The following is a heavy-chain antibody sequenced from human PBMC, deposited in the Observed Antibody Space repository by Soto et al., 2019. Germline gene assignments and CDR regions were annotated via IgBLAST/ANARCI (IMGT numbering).Heavy chain of an antibody. J-gene: IGHJ6*03. CDR1: GGSISSSSYY. Sequence: QLQLQESGPGLVKPSETLSLTCTVSGGSISSSSYYWGWIRQPPGKGLEWIGTIYYSGRTYYNPSLKSRVTISVDPSKNLFSLKLSSVTAADTAVYYCARPGKGFYDYYYMDVWGKGTTVTVSS. D-gene: IGHD1-26*01. CDR2: IYYSGRT. V-gene: IGHV4-39*01. CDR3: ARPGKGFYDYYYMDV.